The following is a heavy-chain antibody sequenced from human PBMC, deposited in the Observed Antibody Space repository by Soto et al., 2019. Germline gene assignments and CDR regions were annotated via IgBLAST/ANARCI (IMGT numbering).Heavy chain of an antibody. J-gene: IGHJ6*02. Sequence: SETLSLTCTVSGGSISSYYWSWIRQPPGKGLEWIGYIYYSGGTNYNPSLKSRVTISVDTSKNQFSLKLSSVTAADTAVYYCARDFGPRTSYDYYYGMDVWGQGTTVTVSS. D-gene: IGHD2-2*01. CDR1: GGSISSYY. V-gene: IGHV4-59*01. CDR3: ARDFGPRTSYDYYYGMDV. CDR2: IYYSGGT.